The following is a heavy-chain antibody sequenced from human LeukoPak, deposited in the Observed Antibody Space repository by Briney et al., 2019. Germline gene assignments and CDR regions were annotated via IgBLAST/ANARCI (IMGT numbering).Heavy chain of an antibody. CDR1: GGSFSGYY. V-gene: IGHV4-34*01. Sequence: PSETLSLTCAVYGGSFSGYYWSWIRQPPGKGLEWIGEINHSGSTNYNPSLKSRVTISVDTSKNQFSLKLSSVTAADTAVYYCARGPKGTSYDSSGYYGLPYYMDVWGKGTTVTVSS. CDR3: ARGPKGTSYDSSGYYGLPYYMDV. J-gene: IGHJ6*03. D-gene: IGHD3-22*01. CDR2: INHSGST.